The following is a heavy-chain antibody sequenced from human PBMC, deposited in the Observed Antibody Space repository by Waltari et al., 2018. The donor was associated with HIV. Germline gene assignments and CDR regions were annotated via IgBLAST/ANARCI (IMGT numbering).Heavy chain of an antibody. CDR2: RWCDGDNK. Sequence: QVQLVESGGGVVQPGRSLRLSCAASGFTFSNFAMHWVRQAPGKGLEWVAVRWCDGDNKYYADSVKGRFTISRDNSKNTLYLQMNSLRGEDTAVYYCARGGYYYDISGYYHDWGQGTLVTVSS. CDR1: GFTFSNFA. CDR3: ARGGYYYDISGYYHD. V-gene: IGHV3-33*01. D-gene: IGHD3-22*01. J-gene: IGHJ4*02.